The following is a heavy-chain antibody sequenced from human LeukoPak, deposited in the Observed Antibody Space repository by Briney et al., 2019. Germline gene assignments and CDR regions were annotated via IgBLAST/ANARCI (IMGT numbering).Heavy chain of an antibody. CDR2: IGDSGGST. D-gene: IGHD2-8*01. V-gene: IGHV3-23*01. J-gene: IGHJ3*02. Sequence: QAGGSLRLSCAASGFTFSSYGMSWVRQAPGKGLEWVSAIGDSGGSTYYADSVKGRFTISRDNSKNTLYLQMNSLRAEDTAVYYCAKLKGIVLMAPGAFDIWGQGTMVTVSS. CDR3: AKLKGIVLMAPGAFDI. CDR1: GFTFSSYG.